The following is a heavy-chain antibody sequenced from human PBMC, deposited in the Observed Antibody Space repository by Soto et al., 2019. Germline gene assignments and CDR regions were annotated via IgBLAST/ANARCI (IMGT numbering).Heavy chain of an antibody. CDR1: GFTFSTYA. J-gene: IGHJ4*02. CDR3: AKSVRGSTTPVDY. Sequence: PGGSLRLSCAASGFTFSTYAMNWVRQAPGKGLEWVSGISGSGDSTYYADSVKGRFTVSRDNSKNTLYLQMNSLRAEDTAVYYCAKSVRGSTTPVDYWGQGTLVTVSS. D-gene: IGHD2-2*01. V-gene: IGHV3-23*01. CDR2: ISGSGDST.